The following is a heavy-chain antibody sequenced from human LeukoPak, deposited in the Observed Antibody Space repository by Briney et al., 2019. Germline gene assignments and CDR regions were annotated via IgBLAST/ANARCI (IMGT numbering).Heavy chain of an antibody. V-gene: IGHV3-43*01. CDR1: GFTFDDYT. J-gene: IGHJ4*02. CDR2: ISWDGGST. D-gene: IGHD3-10*01. CDR3: AKDIALYGSGSSIKGIDY. Sequence: GSLRLSCAASGFTFDDYTMHWVRQAPGKGLEWVSLISWDGGSTYYADSVKGRFTISRDNSKNSLYLQMNSLRTEDTALYYCAKDIALYGSGSSIKGIDYWGQGTLVTVSS.